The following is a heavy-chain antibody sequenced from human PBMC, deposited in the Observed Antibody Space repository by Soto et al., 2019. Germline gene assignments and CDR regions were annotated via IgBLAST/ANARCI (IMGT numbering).Heavy chain of an antibody. CDR3: AGLTEEVVDY. J-gene: IGHJ4*02. CDR1: GYTFTSYY. Sequence: ASVEVSCKAAGYTFTSYYIHWVRQAPGQGLEWMGIINPSGGSTSYAQKFQGRVTMTRDTSTSTVYMELSSLRSEDTAVYYCAGLTEEVVDYWGQGTLVPVSS. D-gene: IGHD1-20*01. CDR2: INPSGGST. V-gene: IGHV1-46*01.